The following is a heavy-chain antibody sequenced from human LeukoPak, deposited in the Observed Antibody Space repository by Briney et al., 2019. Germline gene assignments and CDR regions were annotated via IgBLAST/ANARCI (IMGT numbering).Heavy chain of an antibody. CDR1: GGTFSSYA. V-gene: IGHV1-69*01. CDR2: IIPIFGTA. J-gene: IGHJ6*03. D-gene: IGHD2-2*01. CDR3: ARDHLVVVPATKTQDYYYMDV. Sequence: SVKVSCKASGGTFSSYAISWVRQAPGQGLEWMGGIIPIFGTANYAQKFQGRVTITADESTSTAYMELGSLRSEDTAVYYCARDHLVVVPATKTQDYYYMDVWGKGTTVTVSS.